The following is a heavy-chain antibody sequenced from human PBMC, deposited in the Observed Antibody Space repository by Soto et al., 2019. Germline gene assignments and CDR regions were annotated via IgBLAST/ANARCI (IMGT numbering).Heavy chain of an antibody. CDR3: AKDERGGSGSYCVY. Sequence: EVQLLESGGGLVQPGGSLRLSCAASGFTFSSYAMTWVRQAPGKGLEWVSGISGSGGSTYYADSVKGRFTVSRESSKNTPYLQMNSLRAEDTAVYYCAKDERGGSGSYCVYWGQGTLVTVSS. CDR1: GFTFSSYA. J-gene: IGHJ4*02. D-gene: IGHD3-10*01. V-gene: IGHV3-23*01. CDR2: ISGSGGST.